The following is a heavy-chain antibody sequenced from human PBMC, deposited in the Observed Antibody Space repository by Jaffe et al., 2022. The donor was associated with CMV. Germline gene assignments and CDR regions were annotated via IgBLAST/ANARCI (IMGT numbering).Heavy chain of an antibody. J-gene: IGHJ6*03. CDR3: ARHTAMVGPNYYYYYYMDV. CDR1: GGSISSYY. V-gene: IGHV4-59*08. D-gene: IGHD5-18*01. CDR2: IYYSGST. Sequence: QVQLQESGPGLVKPSETLSLTCTVSGGSISSYYWSWIRQPPGKGLEWIGYIYYSGSTNYNPSLKSRVTISVDTSKNQFSLKLSSVTAADTAVYYCARHTAMVGPNYYYYYYMDVWGKGTTVTVSS.